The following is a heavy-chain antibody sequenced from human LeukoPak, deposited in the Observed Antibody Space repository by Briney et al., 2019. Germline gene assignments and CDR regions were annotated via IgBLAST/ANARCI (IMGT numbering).Heavy chain of an antibody. Sequence: PGGSLRLSCAASGFTFSSYAISWVRPAPGKGLEWVSAISGSGGSTYYADSLKGRFTISRDNSKNTLYLQMDSLSAEDTAVYYCAKANWGFPPYYFDYWGQGTLVTVSS. CDR3: AKANWGFPPYYFDY. CDR1: GFTFSSYA. V-gene: IGHV3-23*01. D-gene: IGHD3-16*01. J-gene: IGHJ4*02. CDR2: ISGSGGST.